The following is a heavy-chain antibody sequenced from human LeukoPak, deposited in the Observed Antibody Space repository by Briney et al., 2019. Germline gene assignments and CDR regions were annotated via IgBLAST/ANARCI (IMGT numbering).Heavy chain of an antibody. D-gene: IGHD5-24*01. CDR2: ISGSGGSA. Sequence: GGSLRLSCAASGFTFSSYAMSWVRQAPGKGLEWVSGISGSGGSAYYADSVKGRFTISRDNSKNTLYLQMNSLRAEDTAVYYCAKDYPVRMADRPYYYYYYGMDVWGQGTTVTVSS. CDR3: AKDYPVRMADRPYYYYYYGMDV. CDR1: GFTFSSYA. J-gene: IGHJ6*02. V-gene: IGHV3-23*01.